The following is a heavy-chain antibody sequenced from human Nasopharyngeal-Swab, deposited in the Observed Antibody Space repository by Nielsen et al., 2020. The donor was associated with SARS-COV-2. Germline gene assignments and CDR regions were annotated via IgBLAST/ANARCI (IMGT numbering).Heavy chain of an antibody. D-gene: IGHD4-17*01. V-gene: IGHV1-3*01. CDR1: GYTFTSYA. CDR2: INAGNGNT. CDR3: ARDDYGDYTGDY. Sequence: VSVKVSCKASGYTFTSYAMHWVRQAPGQRLEWMGWINAGNGNTKYSQKFQGRVTMTTDTSTSTAYMELRSLRSDDTAVYYCARDDYGDYTGDYWGQGTLVTVSS. J-gene: IGHJ4*02.